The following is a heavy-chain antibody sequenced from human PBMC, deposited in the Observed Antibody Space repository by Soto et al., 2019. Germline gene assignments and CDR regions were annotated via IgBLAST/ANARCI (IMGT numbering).Heavy chain of an antibody. CDR3: MTEYSGYSADPMYYGLEV. J-gene: IGHJ6*02. CDR1: AGFTSSTSYY. CDR2: VYHTGST. D-gene: IGHD3-22*01. Sequence: NPSETLSLTCTVSAGFTSSTSYYWAWVRQPPGKGLEWIGNVYHTGSTNYNPSLKSRVTISVDTSQNLFSLRLKSVTARDTAVYYCMTEYSGYSADPMYYGLEVWGQGTTVTVSS. V-gene: IGHV4-39*01.